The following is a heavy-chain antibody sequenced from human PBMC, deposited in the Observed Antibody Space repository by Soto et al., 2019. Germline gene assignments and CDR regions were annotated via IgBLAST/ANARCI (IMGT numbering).Heavy chain of an antibody. D-gene: IGHD6-13*01. CDR2: IYPGDSDT. V-gene: IGHV5-51*01. J-gene: IGHJ3*02. CDR1: RYSFTSYW. Sequence: GESLKISCKDSRYSFTSYWLAWVRQMPGKGLEWIGIIYPGDSDTRYSPSFQGQVTISADKSISTAYLQWSSLKASDTAMYYCATQDSTRWGALAIWGPGTIVTVSS. CDR3: ATQDSTRWGALAI.